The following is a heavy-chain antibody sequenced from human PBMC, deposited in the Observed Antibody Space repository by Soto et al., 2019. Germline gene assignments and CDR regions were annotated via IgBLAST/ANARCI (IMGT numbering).Heavy chain of an antibody. CDR3: ARGSNDKGLIWPYQLLTAWWFDP. CDR2: INPNSGGT. CDR1: GYTFTGYY. Sequence: ASVKVSCKXSGYTFTGYYMHWVRQAPGQGLEWMGWINPNSGGTNYAQKFQGRVTMTRDTSISTAYMELSRLRSDDTAVYYCARGSNDKGLIWPYQLLTAWWFDPWGQGTLVTVSS. V-gene: IGHV1-2*02. D-gene: IGHD2-2*01. J-gene: IGHJ5*02.